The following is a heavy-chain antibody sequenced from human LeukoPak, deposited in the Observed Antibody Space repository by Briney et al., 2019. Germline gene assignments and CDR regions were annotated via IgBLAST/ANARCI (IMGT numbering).Heavy chain of an antibody. CDR2: INHSGST. CDR3: ASEDYGSGSYYLDY. Sequence: GSLRLSCAASGFTVSSNYMSWIRQPPGKGLEWIGEINHSGSTNYNPSLKSRVTISVDTSKNQFSLKLSSVTAADTAVYYCASEDYGSGSYYLDYWGQGTLVTVSS. CDR1: GFTVSSNY. D-gene: IGHD3-10*01. V-gene: IGHV4-34*01. J-gene: IGHJ4*02.